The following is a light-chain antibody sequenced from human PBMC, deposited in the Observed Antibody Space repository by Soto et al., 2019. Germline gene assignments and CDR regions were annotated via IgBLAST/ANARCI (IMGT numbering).Light chain of an antibody. CDR2: RAS. J-gene: IGKJ1*01. CDR1: QTVNNKY. CDR3: PQPGGSPET. V-gene: IGKV3-20*01. Sequence: EILMTQSGDTRFLSPRERATLSCGASQTVNNKYVAWYQQKHGQAPRLLIFRASNKATGIPDRFSGSGSGTELILTISRLEAEDARIYHCPQPGGSPETFGQGTKVDIK.